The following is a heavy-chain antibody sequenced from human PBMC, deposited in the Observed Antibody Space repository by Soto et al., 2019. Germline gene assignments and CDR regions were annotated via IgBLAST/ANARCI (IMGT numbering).Heavy chain of an antibody. Sequence: VASVKVSCKASGYTFTGYYMHWLRQAPGQGLEWMGWINPNSGGTNYAQKFQGWVTMTRDTSISTAYMELSRLRSDDTAVYHCARGGGYYGSGRAAFDIWGQGTMVTVSS. J-gene: IGHJ3*02. V-gene: IGHV1-2*04. CDR2: INPNSGGT. D-gene: IGHD3-10*01. CDR1: GYTFTGYY. CDR3: ARGGGYYGSGRAAFDI.